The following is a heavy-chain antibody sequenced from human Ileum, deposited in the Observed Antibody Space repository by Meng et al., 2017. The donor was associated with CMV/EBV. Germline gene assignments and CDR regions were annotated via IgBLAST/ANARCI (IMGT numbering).Heavy chain of an antibody. CDR2: IYSGDSDT. V-gene: IGHV5-51*01. J-gene: IGHJ4*02. Sequence: GESLKNSCKVSGYTVTVYWIAWVRQMPGKGLEWMGIIYSGDSDTRYSPSFQGQVTISADKSFSTAYLQWSSLKASDNAMYYFARLPLEDYWGQGTLVTVSS. CDR3: ARLPLEDY. CDR1: GYTVTVYW.